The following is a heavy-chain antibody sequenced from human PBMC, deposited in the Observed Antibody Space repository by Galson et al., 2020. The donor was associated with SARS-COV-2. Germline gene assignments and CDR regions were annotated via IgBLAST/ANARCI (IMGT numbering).Heavy chain of an antibody. D-gene: IGHD2-15*01. CDR2: IYPMGNT. CDR3: ARGKRIMAGGGGLDV. Sequence: SETLSLTCAVSGDSISNGGYSWTWIRQSPGKGLEWIGYIYPMGNTFYNPSLNNRITISIDRSKNHFSLNMRSVTDADTAVYFCARGKRIMAGGGGLDVWGQGTAVIVSS. V-gene: IGHV4-30-2*06. J-gene: IGHJ6*02. CDR1: GDSISNGGYS.